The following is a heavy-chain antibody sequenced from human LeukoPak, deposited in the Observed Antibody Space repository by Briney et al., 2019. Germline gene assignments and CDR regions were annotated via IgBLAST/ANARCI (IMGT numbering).Heavy chain of an antibody. CDR2: IKSKTDGGTT. CDR1: GFTFSNAW. CDR3: ARRNIGYSYGWGYYYYYMDV. V-gene: IGHV3-15*01. Sequence: PGGSLRLSCAASGFTFSNAWMSWVRQAPGKGLEWVGRIKSKTDGGTTDYTAPVKGRFTISRDDSKNTLYLKMNSLRAEDTAVYYCARRNIGYSYGWGYYYYYMDVWGKGTTVTVSS. J-gene: IGHJ6*03. D-gene: IGHD5-18*01.